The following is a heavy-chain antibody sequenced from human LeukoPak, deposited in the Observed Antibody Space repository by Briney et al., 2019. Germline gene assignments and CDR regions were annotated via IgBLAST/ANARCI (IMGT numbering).Heavy chain of an antibody. CDR2: IYYSGST. J-gene: IGHJ2*01. D-gene: IGHD6-6*01. Sequence: PSETLSLTCTVSGGSISSYYWSWIRQPPGKGLEWIGYIYYSGSTNYNPSLKSRVTISVDTSKKHFSLKLSSVIAADTAVYYCARDRSIAARPDTWYFDLWGRGTLVTVSS. CDR1: GGSISSYY. V-gene: IGHV4-59*01. CDR3: ARDRSIAARPDTWYFDL.